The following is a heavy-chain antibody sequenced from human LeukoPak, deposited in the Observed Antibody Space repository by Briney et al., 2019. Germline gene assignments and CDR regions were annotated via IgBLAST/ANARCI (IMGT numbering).Heavy chain of an antibody. CDR2: ISGSGGST. J-gene: IGHJ4*02. V-gene: IGHV3-23*01. Sequence: GGSLRLSCAASGFTFSSYAISWVRQAPGKGLEWVSAISGSGGSTYYADSVKGRFTISRDNSKNTLYLQMNSLRAEDTAVYYCAREMGAATGGFDYWGQGTLVTVSS. CDR3: AREMGAATGGFDY. CDR1: GFTFSSYA. D-gene: IGHD1-26*01.